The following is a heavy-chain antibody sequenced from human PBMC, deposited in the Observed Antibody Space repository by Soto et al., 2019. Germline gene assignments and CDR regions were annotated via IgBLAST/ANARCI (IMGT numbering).Heavy chain of an antibody. V-gene: IGHV3-33*01. CDR2: IWYDGSNK. CDR1: GFTFSSYG. D-gene: IGHD1-7*01. J-gene: IGHJ6*02. Sequence: GGSLRLSCAASGFTFSSYGMHWVRQAPGKGLEWVAVIWYDGSNKYYADSVKGRFTISRDNSKNTLYLQMNSLRAEDTAVYYCERALTGTANDYYYGMDVWGQGTTVTVSS. CDR3: ERALTGTANDYYYGMDV.